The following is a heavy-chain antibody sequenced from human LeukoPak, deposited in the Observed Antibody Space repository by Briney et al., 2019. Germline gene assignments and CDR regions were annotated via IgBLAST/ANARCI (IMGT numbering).Heavy chain of an antibody. D-gene: IGHD2-15*01. CDR1: GGSISRYY. V-gene: IGHV4-4*07. Sequence: PSETLSLTCTVSGGSISRYYWSWIRQPAGKGLEWIGRIYTSGSTNYNPSLKSRVTMSVDTSKNQFSLKLSSVTAADTAVYYCARQMGGYCSGGSCPYFDYWGQGTLVTVSS. CDR2: IYTSGST. CDR3: ARQMGGYCSGGSCPYFDY. J-gene: IGHJ4*02.